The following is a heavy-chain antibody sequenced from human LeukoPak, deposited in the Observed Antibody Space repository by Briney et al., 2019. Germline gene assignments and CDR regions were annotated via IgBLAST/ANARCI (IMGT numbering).Heavy chain of an antibody. Sequence: PSETLSLTCTVSGGSITGYHWSWVRQPPGKGLEWIGYIYYSGNTNYNPSLKSRVTISVDTARNQFSLKLSSVTAADTAVYYCARRVGSRFDPWGQGTLVTVSS. D-gene: IGHD3-16*01. V-gene: IGHV4-59*01. CDR2: IYYSGNT. J-gene: IGHJ5*02. CDR3: ARRVGSRFDP. CDR1: GGSITGYH.